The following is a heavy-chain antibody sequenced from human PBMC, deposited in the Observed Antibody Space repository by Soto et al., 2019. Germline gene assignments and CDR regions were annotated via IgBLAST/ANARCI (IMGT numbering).Heavy chain of an antibody. CDR2: VYYTGST. D-gene: IGHD6-6*01. J-gene: IGHJ6*02. Sequence: QVQLQESGPGLVQPSQTLSLTCSVSGGSFDSGDYYWHWIRQPPGKFLEYIGYVYYTGSTYYNPSLKSRFTISLDTSENQFSRKLNSVTAADTAVYFCDWSSSTSHGDGLDVWGQGTTVNVS. CDR3: DWSSSTSHGDGLDV. V-gene: IGHV4-30-4*01. CDR1: GGSFDSGDYY.